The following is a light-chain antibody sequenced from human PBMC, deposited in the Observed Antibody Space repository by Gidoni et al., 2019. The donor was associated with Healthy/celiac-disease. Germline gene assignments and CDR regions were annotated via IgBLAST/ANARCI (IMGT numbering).Light chain of an antibody. J-gene: IGLJ1*01. V-gene: IGLV2-23*01. CDR1: SSDVGSYNL. Sequence: QSALTQPASVSGSPGQSITISCTGTSSDVGSYNLVSWYQQHHGKAPNLMIYEGSKRPSGVSNRFSGSKSGNTASLTISGLQAEDEADYYCCSYAGSSTSYVFGTGTKVTVL. CDR2: EGS. CDR3: CSYAGSSTSYV.